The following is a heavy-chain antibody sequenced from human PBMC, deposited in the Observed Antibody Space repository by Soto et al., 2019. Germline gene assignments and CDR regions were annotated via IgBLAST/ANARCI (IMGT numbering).Heavy chain of an antibody. J-gene: IGHJ4*02. Sequence: QLRESGPGLVKPSETLSPTCDVSGASITTYYWSWIRQAPGKGLEWIGNVYHTGSTDYNSSLRSRVTISVDTSKNQFSLNMNSVTAADTAVYYCARRLFGSGWTLDSWGQGALVTVSS. CDR3: ARRLFGSGWTLDS. D-gene: IGHD6-19*01. CDR1: GASITTYY. CDR2: VYHTGST. V-gene: IGHV4-59*13.